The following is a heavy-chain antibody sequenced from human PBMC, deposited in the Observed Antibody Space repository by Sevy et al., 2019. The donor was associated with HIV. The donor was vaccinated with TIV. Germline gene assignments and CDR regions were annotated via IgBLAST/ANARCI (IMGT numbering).Heavy chain of an antibody. CDR1: GGSISSYF. V-gene: IGHV4-59*01. Sequence: TLSLTCSVSGGSISSYFWTWVRQSPGKGLEWIGNIYFTGNTDYSPALKSRVILSLDTSKSQFSLTLKSVTAADTAIYFCARDSTTRPRVLDYWGQGTLVTVSS. D-gene: IGHD1-1*01. CDR2: IYFTGNT. CDR3: ARDSTTRPRVLDY. J-gene: IGHJ4*02.